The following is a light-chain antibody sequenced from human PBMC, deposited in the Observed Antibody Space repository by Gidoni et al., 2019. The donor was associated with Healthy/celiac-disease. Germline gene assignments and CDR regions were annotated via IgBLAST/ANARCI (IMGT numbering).Light chain of an antibody. CDR2: AAS. V-gene: IGKV1-39*01. CDR1: QRISSY. Sequence: DIQMTQSPSSLSASVGDRVTITCRASQRISSYLNWYQQKPGKAPKLLIYAASSLQSGVPSRCSGSGSGTDFTLTISRLQHEDFATYYCQQSYSTPWTFXXXTKVEIK. J-gene: IGKJ1*01. CDR3: QQSYSTPWT.